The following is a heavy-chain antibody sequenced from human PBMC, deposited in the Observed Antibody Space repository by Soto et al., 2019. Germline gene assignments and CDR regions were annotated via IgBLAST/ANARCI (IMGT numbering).Heavy chain of an antibody. CDR3: ARAGSGGWFGDY. CDR1: GFTFSTYG. V-gene: IGHV3-33*01. J-gene: IGHJ4*02. D-gene: IGHD3-10*01. Sequence: QVQLVESGGGVVQPGRSLRLSCAASGFTFSTYGMHWVRQAPGKGLEWVAIIWYDGRHQYYADSVKGRFTISRDNSKNTLYLQMTSLRGEDTALYYCARAGSGGWFGDYWGQGALVTVSS. CDR2: IWYDGRHQ.